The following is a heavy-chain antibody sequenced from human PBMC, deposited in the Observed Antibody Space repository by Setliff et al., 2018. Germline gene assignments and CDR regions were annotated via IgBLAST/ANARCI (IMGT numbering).Heavy chain of an antibody. Sequence: ASVKVSCKASGYTFTGYYMHWVRQAPGQGLEWMGWINPNSGGTNYAQKFQGWVTMTRDTSISTAYMELSRLGSDGTAVYYCARGWLGAGMLWGGSGWFDPWGQGTLVTVSS. D-gene: IGHD3-10*01. CDR1: GYTFTGYY. J-gene: IGHJ5*02. CDR3: ARGWLGAGMLWGGSGWFDP. V-gene: IGHV1-2*04. CDR2: INPNSGGT.